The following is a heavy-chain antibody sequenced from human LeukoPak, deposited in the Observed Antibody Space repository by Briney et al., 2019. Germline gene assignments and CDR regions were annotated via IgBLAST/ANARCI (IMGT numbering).Heavy chain of an antibody. CDR2: IWYDGSNK. CDR3: AKDRSWLQLGLSFDY. CDR1: GFTFSSYG. J-gene: IGHJ4*02. V-gene: IGHV3-33*06. D-gene: IGHD5-24*01. Sequence: SGGSLRLSCAASGFTFSSYGMHWVRQAPGEGLEWVAVIWYDGSNKYYADSVKGRLTISRDNSKNTLYLQMNSLRAEDTAVYYCAKDRSWLQLGLSFDYWGQGTLVTVSS.